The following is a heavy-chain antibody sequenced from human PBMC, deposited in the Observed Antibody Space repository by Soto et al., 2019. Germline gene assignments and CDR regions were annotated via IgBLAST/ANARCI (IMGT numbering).Heavy chain of an antibody. Sequence: GGSLRLSCAASGFSFSTYAMSWVRQAPGKGLEWVSAICSSGGCPYYAESVKGRFTISRDNSKNTLYLQLNSLRAEDTAIYYCASGVAHGSGWNTLGYWGQGTLVTVS. CDR2: ICSSGGCP. CDR1: GFSFSTYA. D-gene: IGHD6-19*01. J-gene: IGHJ4*02. CDR3: ASGVAHGSGWNTLGY. V-gene: IGHV3-23*01.